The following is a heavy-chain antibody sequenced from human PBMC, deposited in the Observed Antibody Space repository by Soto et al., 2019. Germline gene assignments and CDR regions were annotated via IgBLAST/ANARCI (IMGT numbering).Heavy chain of an antibody. CDR3: AKNRGGDLRKAFDY. D-gene: IGHD3-16*01. CDR1: GFTFSSYG. J-gene: IGHJ4*02. Sequence: QVQLVESGGGVVQPGRSLRLSCAASGFTFSSYGMHWVRQAPGKGLEWVAVISYDGSNKYYADSVKGRFTISRDNSKNPLYLQMNSLRGEDTAVYYCAKNRGGDLRKAFDYWGQGTLVTVSS. V-gene: IGHV3-30*18. CDR2: ISYDGSNK.